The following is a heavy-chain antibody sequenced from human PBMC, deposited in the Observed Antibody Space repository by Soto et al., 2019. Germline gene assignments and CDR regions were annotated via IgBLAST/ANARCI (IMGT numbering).Heavy chain of an antibody. CDR2: IYYSGST. J-gene: IGHJ5*02. CDR1: GGSISSSSYY. CDR3: ARNRPGFLSYLTPKQDTNWFDP. V-gene: IGHV4-39*01. Sequence: SETLSLTCTVSGGSISSSSYYWGWIRQPPGKGLEWIGSIYYSGSTYYNPSLKSRVTISVDTSKNQFSLKLSSVTAADTAVYYCARNRPGFLSYLTPKQDTNWFDPWGQGTLVTVSS. D-gene: IGHD3-3*01.